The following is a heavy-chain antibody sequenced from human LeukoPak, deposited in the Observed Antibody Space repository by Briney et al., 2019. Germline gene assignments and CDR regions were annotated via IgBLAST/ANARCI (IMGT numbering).Heavy chain of an antibody. V-gene: IGHV3-15*01. CDR2: VRSKSDAGTM. CDR3: GGRRV. Sequence: GGSLRLSCTASGFNFRSAWMSWARQAPGKGLEWVGRVRSKSDAGTMDYAAHVDGRFTISRDDSKNMVYLDMNSLKTEDTAVYYCGGRRVWGNGTVVTVSS. CDR1: GFNFRSAW. J-gene: IGHJ6*04. D-gene: IGHD3-16*01.